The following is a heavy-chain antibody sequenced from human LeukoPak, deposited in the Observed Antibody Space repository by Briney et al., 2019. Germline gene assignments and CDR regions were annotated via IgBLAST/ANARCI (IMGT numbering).Heavy chain of an antibody. J-gene: IGHJ4*02. CDR2: ISGSGGTS. CDR3: AKDGFYGGNSAFDS. D-gene: IGHD4-23*01. CDR1: GFPFSSFA. Sequence: GGSLRLSYAASGFPFSSFALSWVRQTPGKGLEWVSIISGSGGTSFYADSVRGRFTISRDHSKNTVYLQMNSLRAEDTAVYYCAKDGFYGGNSAFDSWGQGTLVTVSS. V-gene: IGHV3-23*01.